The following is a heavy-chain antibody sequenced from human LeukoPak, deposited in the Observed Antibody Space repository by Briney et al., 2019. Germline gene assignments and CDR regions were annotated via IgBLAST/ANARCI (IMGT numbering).Heavy chain of an antibody. Sequence: PGGSLRLSCRASGFTFSDHYMSWIRQAPGKGLEWVSYISNSGSTEYYADSVKGRFTISRDNARKSLYLQMNSLRSEDTAVYYCARGGAAAAADYWGQGTLVTVSS. CDR3: ARGGAAAAADY. CDR2: ISNSGSTE. V-gene: IGHV3-11*04. CDR1: GFTFSDHY. J-gene: IGHJ4*02. D-gene: IGHD6-13*01.